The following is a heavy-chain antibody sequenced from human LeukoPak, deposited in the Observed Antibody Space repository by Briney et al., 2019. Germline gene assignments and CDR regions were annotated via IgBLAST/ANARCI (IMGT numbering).Heavy chain of an antibody. V-gene: IGHV3-7*01. CDR1: GFTVSSNY. D-gene: IGHD4-17*01. Sequence: GGSLRLSCAASGFTVSSNYMSWVRQAPGKGLEWVANTNKDGSEKWYVGSVKGRFTISRDNAKNSLYLQMNSLRAEDTAVYYCARSTVTHDYWGQGTLVTVSS. CDR2: TNKDGSEK. J-gene: IGHJ4*02. CDR3: ARSTVTHDY.